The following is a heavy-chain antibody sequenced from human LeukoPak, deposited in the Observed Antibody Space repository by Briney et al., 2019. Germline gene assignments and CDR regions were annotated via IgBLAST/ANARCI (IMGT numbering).Heavy chain of an antibody. Sequence: GRSLRLSCAASGVTFDDYAMHWVRQAPGKGLEWVSGMSWNSGSIGYADSVKGRFTISRDNAKNSLSLQMSSLRAEDTALYYCAKYGNQLLYSTAGNWFDLWGQGTLVTVSS. J-gene: IGHJ5*02. V-gene: IGHV3-9*01. CDR1: GVTFDDYA. CDR3: AKYGNQLLYSTAGNWFDL. D-gene: IGHD2-2*02. CDR2: MSWNSGSI.